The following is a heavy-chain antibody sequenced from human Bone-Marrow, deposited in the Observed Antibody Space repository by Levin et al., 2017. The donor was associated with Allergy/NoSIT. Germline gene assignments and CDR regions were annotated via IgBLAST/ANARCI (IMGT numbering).Heavy chain of an antibody. Sequence: KTGGSLRLSCAASGFTFSNAWMSWVRQAPGKGLEWVGRIKSNTGGGTTEYAAPVKGRFTISRDDSKNTLYLEMNSLKTEDTAVYYCLGATDRAFDYLGQGTLVTVSS. V-gene: IGHV3-15*01. CDR3: LGATDRAFDY. CDR1: GFTFSNAW. D-gene: IGHD1-26*01. J-gene: IGHJ4*02. CDR2: IKSNTGGGTT.